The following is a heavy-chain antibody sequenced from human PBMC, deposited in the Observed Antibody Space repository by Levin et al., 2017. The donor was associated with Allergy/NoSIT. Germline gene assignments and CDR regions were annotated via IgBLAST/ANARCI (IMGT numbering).Heavy chain of an antibody. CDR3: ARAPYSSSPMGSYYYYGMDV. CDR2: IYYSGST. V-gene: IGHV4-59*01. Sequence: PSETLSLTCTVSGGSISSYYWSWIRQPPGKGLEWIGYIYYSGSTNYNPSLKSRVTISVDTSKNQFSLKLSSVTAADTAVYYCARAPYSSSPMGSYYYYGMDVWGQGTTVTVSS. D-gene: IGHD6-13*01. J-gene: IGHJ6*02. CDR1: GGSISSYY.